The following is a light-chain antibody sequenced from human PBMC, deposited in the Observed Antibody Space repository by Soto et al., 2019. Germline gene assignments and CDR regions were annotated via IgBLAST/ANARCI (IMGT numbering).Light chain of an antibody. Sequence: DIQMTQSPSTLSASVGDRVTITCRASQTINTWLAWYPQKPGKAPKLLIYRASNLVSGVPSRFSGSGSGTEFTLTIRGLQPDDFSTYYCQQYDTYSGTFGPGTKVDI. CDR2: RAS. J-gene: IGKJ3*01. CDR3: QQYDTYSGT. V-gene: IGKV1-5*03. CDR1: QTINTW.